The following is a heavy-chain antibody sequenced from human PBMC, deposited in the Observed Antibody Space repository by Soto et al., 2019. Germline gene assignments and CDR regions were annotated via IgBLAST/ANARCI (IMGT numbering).Heavy chain of an antibody. CDR1: GYKFTTFW. CDR2: IDPTDSFT. V-gene: IGHV5-10-1*01. CDR3: ARPASGGSRDAFDV. Sequence: GESLKISCKASGYKFTTFWLNWVRQKPGKGLEWLWRIDPTDSFTNYSPPFEGHVTISVDRSISTAYLQWNSLQASDSAIYYCARPASGGSRDAFDVWGQGTTVTVSS. J-gene: IGHJ3*01. D-gene: IGHD2-15*01.